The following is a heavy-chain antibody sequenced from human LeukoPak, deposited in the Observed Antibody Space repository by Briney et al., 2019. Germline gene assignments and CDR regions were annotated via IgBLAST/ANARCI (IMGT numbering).Heavy chain of an antibody. J-gene: IGHJ3*02. Sequence: SQTLSLTCTVSGGSISSGDYYWSWIRQPPGKGLEWIGYIYYSGSTYYNPSLKSRVAISVDTSRNQFSLKLSTVTAADTAVYYCARLTTVSWAFDIWGQGTMATVSS. CDR3: ARLTTVSWAFDI. V-gene: IGHV4-30-4*01. D-gene: IGHD1-1*01. CDR1: GGSISSGDYY. CDR2: IYYSGST.